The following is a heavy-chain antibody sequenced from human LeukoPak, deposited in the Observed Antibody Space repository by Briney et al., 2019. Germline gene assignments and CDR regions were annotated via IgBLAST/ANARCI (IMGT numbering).Heavy chain of an antibody. V-gene: IGHV3-23*01. D-gene: IGHD3-16*01. CDR1: GFTFSSYA. CDR3: AKAVRISNLGVDY. CDR2: ISSGGGST. Sequence: SGGSLRLSCAASGFTFSSYAMSWVRQAPGKGLEWVSGISSGGGSTYYADSVKGRFTISRDNSKNTLYLQMNSLRAEDTAVYYCAKAVRISNLGVDYWGQGTLVTVSS. J-gene: IGHJ4*02.